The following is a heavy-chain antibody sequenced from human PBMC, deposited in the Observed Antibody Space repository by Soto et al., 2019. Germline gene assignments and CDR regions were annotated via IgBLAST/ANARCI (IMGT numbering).Heavy chain of an antibody. Sequence: QLQLQESGPGLVKPSETLSLTCSVSDDSINSDKYYWGWIRQPPGKGLEWIGSIYYRGNAYYNPSLQTRVAISLGKSKSQFSLKLNSVTAADSAVYFCARLEGLATISYYFDFWGREPWSPSPQ. CDR1: DDSINSDKYY. CDR2: IYYRGNA. J-gene: IGHJ4*02. D-gene: IGHD3-9*01. CDR3: ARLEGLATISYYFDF. V-gene: IGHV4-39*01.